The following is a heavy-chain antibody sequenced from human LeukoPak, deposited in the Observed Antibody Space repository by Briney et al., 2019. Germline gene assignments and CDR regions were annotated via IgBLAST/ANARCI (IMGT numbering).Heavy chain of an antibody. CDR1: GYSFTSYW. D-gene: IGHD2-21*01. Sequence: GESLKISCEGSGYSFTSYWIGLVRQMPGKVLEWMGIIYPGDSDTRYSPSFQGQVTISADKSISTAYLQWSSLKASDTAMYYCARPRHMVNIDLDYWAQGTLVTVSS. J-gene: IGHJ4*02. V-gene: IGHV5-51*01. CDR3: ARPRHMVNIDLDY. CDR2: IYPGDSDT.